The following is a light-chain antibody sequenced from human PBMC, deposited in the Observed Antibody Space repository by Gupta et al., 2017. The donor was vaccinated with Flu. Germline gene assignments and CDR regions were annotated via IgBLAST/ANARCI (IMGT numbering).Light chain of an antibody. V-gene: IGKV1-5*03. CDR1: QSISNW. Sequence: DIQMTQSPSTLSASVGDRVTITCRASQSISNWLAWYQQKPGKVPKLLIYQASSLESGVPSRFSGSGYGTEFTLTISSLQPDDVATYYCQRYDSLWTFGQGTXVEIK. CDR2: QAS. CDR3: QRYDSLWT. J-gene: IGKJ1*01.